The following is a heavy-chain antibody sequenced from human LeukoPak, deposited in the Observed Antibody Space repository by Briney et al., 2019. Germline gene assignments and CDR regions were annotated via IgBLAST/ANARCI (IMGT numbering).Heavy chain of an antibody. CDR1: GYTFTSYA. J-gene: IGHJ4*02. V-gene: IGHV1-3*01. CDR3: ARTTAMVTIFDY. D-gene: IGHD5-18*01. Sequence: ASVKVSCKASGYTFTSYAMHWVRQAPGQRLEWMGWINAGKGNTKYSQKFQGRVTITRDTSASTAYMELSSLRSGDTAVYYCARTTAMVTIFDYWGRGTLVTVSS. CDR2: INAGKGNT.